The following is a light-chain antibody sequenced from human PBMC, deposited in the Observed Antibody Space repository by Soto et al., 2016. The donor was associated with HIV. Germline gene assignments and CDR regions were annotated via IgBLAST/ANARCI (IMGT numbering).Light chain of an antibody. Sequence: DIQMTQSPSTLSASIGDRVTITCRASQSFSSWLAWYQQKPGKAPKLLMSQASILETGVPSRFSGSGSGTEFTLTISSLQPEDFATYYCQXYDDYPYTFGQGTKLEIK. CDR3: QXYDDYPYT. J-gene: IGKJ2*01. CDR1: QSFSSW. V-gene: IGKV1-5*03. CDR2: QAS.